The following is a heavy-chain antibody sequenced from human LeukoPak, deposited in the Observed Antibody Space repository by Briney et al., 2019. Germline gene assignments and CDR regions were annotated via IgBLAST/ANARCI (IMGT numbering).Heavy chain of an antibody. J-gene: IGHJ6*03. D-gene: IGHD3-22*01. CDR2: MNPNSGNT. CDR1: GYTFTSYD. V-gene: IGHV1-8*03. CDR3: ARGPYYYDSSEPYYYMDV. Sequence: ASVKVSCKASGYTFTSYDINWVRQATGQGLEWMGWMNPNSGNTGYAQKFQGRVTITRNTSISTAYMELSSLRSEDTDVYYCARGPYYYDSSEPYYYMDVWGKGTTVTVSS.